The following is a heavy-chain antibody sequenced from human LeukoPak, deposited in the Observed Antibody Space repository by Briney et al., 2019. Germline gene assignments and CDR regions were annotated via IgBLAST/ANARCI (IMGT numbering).Heavy chain of an antibody. CDR2: IWNDGSKK. J-gene: IGHJ1*01. Sequence: GRSLRLSCAASGLTFSHYGMHWVRQSPGKGLDWVALIWNDGSKKYYADSVKGRFTISGDNAKNTLYLQMDSLRAEDTAVYYCTMWGGSSYIEYFQHWGQGTLVTVSS. CDR3: TMWGGSSYIEYFQH. CDR1: GLTFSHYG. D-gene: IGHD1-26*01. V-gene: IGHV3-33*01.